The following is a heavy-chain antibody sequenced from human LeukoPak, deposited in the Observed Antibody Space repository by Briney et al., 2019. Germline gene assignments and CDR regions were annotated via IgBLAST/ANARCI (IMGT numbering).Heavy chain of an antibody. CDR2: IYYSGST. J-gene: IGHJ4*02. Sequence: PSQTLSLTCTVSGGSISSGDYYWSWIRQPPGKGLEWIVYIYYSGSTYYNPSLKSRVTISVDTSKNHFTLKLNSVTAADTAVYYCARHYRASLVDTEMVYYFDYWGQGTLVTVSS. CDR3: ARHYRASLVDTEMVYYFDY. V-gene: IGHV4-30-4*08. D-gene: IGHD5-18*01. CDR1: GGSISSGDYY.